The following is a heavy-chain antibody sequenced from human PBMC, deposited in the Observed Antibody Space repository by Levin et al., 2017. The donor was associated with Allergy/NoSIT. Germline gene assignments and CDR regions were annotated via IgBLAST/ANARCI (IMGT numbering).Heavy chain of an antibody. Sequence: LSLPCAASGFTFRSYAMSWVRQAPGKGLEWVSAISGSGGSTYYADSVKGRFTISRDNSKNTLYLQMNSLRAEDTAVYYCAKDDVLTGDAFDSWGQGTMVTVSS. V-gene: IGHV3-23*01. CDR2: ISGSGGST. J-gene: IGHJ3*02. D-gene: IGHD7-27*01. CDR1: GFTFRSYA. CDR3: AKDDVLTGDAFDS.